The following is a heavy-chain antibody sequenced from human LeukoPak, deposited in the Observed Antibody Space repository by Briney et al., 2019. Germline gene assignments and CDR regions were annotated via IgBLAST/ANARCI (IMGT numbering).Heavy chain of an antibody. Sequence: GGSLRLSSAASGFTFSSYSMNWVRQAPGKGLEWVSGISWNSGSIGYADSVKGRFTISRDNAKNSLYLQMNSLRAEDTALYYCAKGYDILTGYYITSFDYWGQGTLVTVSS. D-gene: IGHD3-9*01. CDR2: ISWNSGSI. CDR1: GFTFSSYS. CDR3: AKGYDILTGYYITSFDY. J-gene: IGHJ4*02. V-gene: IGHV3-9*01.